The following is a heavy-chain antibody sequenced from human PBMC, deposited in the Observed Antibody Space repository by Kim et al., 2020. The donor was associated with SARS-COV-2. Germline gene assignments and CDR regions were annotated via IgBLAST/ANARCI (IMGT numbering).Heavy chain of an antibody. J-gene: IGHJ6*01. V-gene: IGHV4-34*01. CDR3: ASGTNYYGSGNAVYYYYYG. D-gene: IGHD3-10*01. Sequence: SETLSLTCAVYGGSFSGYYWSWIRQPPGKGLEWIGEINHSGSTNYNPSLKSRVTISVDTSKNQFSLKLSSVTAADTAVYYCASGTNYYGSGNAVYYYYYG. CDR2: INHSGST. CDR1: GGSFSGYY.